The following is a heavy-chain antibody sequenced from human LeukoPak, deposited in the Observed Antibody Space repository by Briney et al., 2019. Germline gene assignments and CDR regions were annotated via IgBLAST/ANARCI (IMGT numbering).Heavy chain of an antibody. V-gene: IGHV3-30*02. CDR1: GFTFSSYG. Sequence: GGSLRLSCAASGFTFSSYGMHWVRQAPGKGLEWVAFIRYDGSNKYYADSVKGRFTTSRDNSKNTLFLQMNSLRVDDTAMYYCASALTVSWYFDLWGRGTLVTVSS. CDR3: ASALTVSWYFDL. D-gene: IGHD4-17*01. CDR2: IRYDGSNK. J-gene: IGHJ2*01.